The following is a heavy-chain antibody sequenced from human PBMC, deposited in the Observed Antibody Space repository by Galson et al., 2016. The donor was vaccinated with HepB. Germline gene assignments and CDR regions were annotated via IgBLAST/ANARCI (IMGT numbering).Heavy chain of an antibody. V-gene: IGHV3-30-3*01. J-gene: IGHJ4*02. CDR2: ITYAGSKK. CDR1: GFTFRSYA. CDR3: ARDRGYSYGYLVSYYFDY. Sequence: SLRPSCAASGFTFRSYAMHWVRRAPGKGLEGWAVITYAGSKKYYADSVRGRFTNSRDNSKNTLSLQMNSLRAEDTAVYYCARDRGYSYGYLVSYYFDYWGQGTLVTVSS. D-gene: IGHD5-18*01.